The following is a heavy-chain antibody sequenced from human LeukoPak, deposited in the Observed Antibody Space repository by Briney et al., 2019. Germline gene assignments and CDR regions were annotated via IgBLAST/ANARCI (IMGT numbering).Heavy chain of an antibody. CDR2: INQVGSKK. CDR3: ARDRDGGADL. J-gene: IGHJ1*01. V-gene: IGHV3-7*01. Sequence: PGGSLRLSCVASGFIFNGNWMSWVRQAPGKGLEWVANINQVGSKKYSIASVKGRFTISRDNAQNSLYLQMNGLRAEDTAMYYCARDRDGGADLWGQGTLVTVSS. D-gene: IGHD2-21*02. CDR1: GFIFNGNW.